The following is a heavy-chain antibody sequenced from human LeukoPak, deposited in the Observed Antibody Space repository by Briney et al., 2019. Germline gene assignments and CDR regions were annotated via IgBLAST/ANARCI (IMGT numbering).Heavy chain of an antibody. CDR3: ASGNYYDSSGYYPFDY. CDR2: IYHSGST. D-gene: IGHD3-22*01. Sequence: SETLSLTCTVSGYSISSGYYWGWIRQPPGKGLEWIGSIYHSGSTYYNPSLKSRVTISVDTSKNQFSLKLSSVTAADTAVYYCASGNYYDSSGYYPFDYWGQGTLVTVSS. CDR1: GYSISSGYY. V-gene: IGHV4-38-2*02. J-gene: IGHJ4*02.